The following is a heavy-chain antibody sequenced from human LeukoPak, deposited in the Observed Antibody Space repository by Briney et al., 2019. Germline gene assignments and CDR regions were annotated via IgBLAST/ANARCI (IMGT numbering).Heavy chain of an antibody. CDR3: MRDFRGINNWNDRLDY. CDR1: GYSFVSYG. CDR2: ISAYNGKT. J-gene: IGHJ4*02. D-gene: IGHD1-20*01. V-gene: IGHV1-18*01. Sequence: ASANVSCKASGYSFVSYGINWVRQAPGQGLEWMGWISAYNGKTDVAQKLRGRVTMTTDTSTSTAYMELRGLRSDDTAVYYCMRDFRGINNWNDRLDYWGQGTLLTVSS.